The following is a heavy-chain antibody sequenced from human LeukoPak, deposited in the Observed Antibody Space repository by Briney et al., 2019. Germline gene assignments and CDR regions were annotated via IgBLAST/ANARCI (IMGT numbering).Heavy chain of an antibody. CDR3: ARGQSWGSPYYFDY. CDR2: IYTSGST. D-gene: IGHD7-27*01. Sequence: PSETLSLTCTVSGGSISSYYWSWIRQPAGKGLEWIGRIYTSGSTNYNPSLKSRVTMSVDTSKNQFSLKLSSVTAADTAVYFCARGQSWGSPYYFDYWGQGTLVTVSS. CDR1: GGSISSYY. J-gene: IGHJ4*02. V-gene: IGHV4-4*07.